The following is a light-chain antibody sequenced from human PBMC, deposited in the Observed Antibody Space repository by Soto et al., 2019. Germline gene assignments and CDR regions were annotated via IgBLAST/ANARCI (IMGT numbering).Light chain of an antibody. CDR1: QSLLHSNGYNY. Sequence: DMVMTQSPLSLPVTPGEPASISCRSSQSLLHSNGYNYLDWYLQKPGQSPQLLIYLGSNRASGVPDRFSGSGSGTDFTLKISRVEAKDVGVYYFIQALQTPPSFGQGTKVEIK. CDR2: LGS. CDR3: IQALQTPPS. V-gene: IGKV2-28*01. J-gene: IGKJ1*01.